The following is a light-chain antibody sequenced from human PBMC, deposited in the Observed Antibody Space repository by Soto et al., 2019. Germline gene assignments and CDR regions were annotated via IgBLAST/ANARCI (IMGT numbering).Light chain of an antibody. CDR3: QHRTNWRIT. CDR1: QSVSCS. CDR2: DTS. J-gene: IGKJ5*01. V-gene: IGKV3-11*01. Sequence: IVLTQSPATPFLSPGERATLSWWASQSVSCSLAWYQQKHGQSPRLLIYDTSNRATGVPARFSASVSGTDGTFTSSCLEMEDGSVYDCQHRTNWRITFGQGTRLEIK.